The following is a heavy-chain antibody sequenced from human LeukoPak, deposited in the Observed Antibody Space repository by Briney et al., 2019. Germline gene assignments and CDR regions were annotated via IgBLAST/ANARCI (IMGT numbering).Heavy chain of an antibody. CDR1: GGSISSYY. Sequence: SETLSLTCTVSGGSISSYYWSWIRQPPGKGLEWIGYIYYSGSTNYNPSLKSRVTISVDTSKNQFSLKLSSVTAADTAVYYCAQGMAEDYFDYWGQGTLVTVSS. D-gene: IGHD6-13*01. CDR2: IYYSGST. V-gene: IGHV4-59*01. J-gene: IGHJ4*02. CDR3: AQGMAEDYFDY.